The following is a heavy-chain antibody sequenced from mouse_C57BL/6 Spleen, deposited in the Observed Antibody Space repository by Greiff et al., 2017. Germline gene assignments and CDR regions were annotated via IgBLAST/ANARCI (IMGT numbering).Heavy chain of an antibody. CDR3: ARNSHPYYSNCFAY. D-gene: IGHD2-5*01. Sequence: VHLVESGPGLVQPSQSLSITCTVSGFSLTSYGVHWVRQSPGKGLEWLGVIWSGGSTDYNAAFISRLSISKDNSKSQVFFKMNSLQADDTAIYYCARNSHPYYSNCFAYWGQGTLVTVSA. V-gene: IGHV2-2*01. J-gene: IGHJ3*01. CDR2: IWSGGST. CDR1: GFSLTSYG.